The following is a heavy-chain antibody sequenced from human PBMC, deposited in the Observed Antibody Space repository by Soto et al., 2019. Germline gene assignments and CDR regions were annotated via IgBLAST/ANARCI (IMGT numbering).Heavy chain of an antibody. CDR3: ARDRDDYGSGNYYIRMDF. J-gene: IGHJ4*02. D-gene: IGHD3-10*01. Sequence: QVQLVQSGAEVKKPGSSVKVSCKASGGIFSTYAISWLRQAPGQGLEWMGGIIPLFGTPNYAQRFQGRVTITADESTSTAYMELSRLRSEDTAVYYCARDRDDYGSGNYYIRMDFWGQVTLVTVSS. CDR1: GGIFSTYA. V-gene: IGHV1-69*01. CDR2: IIPLFGTP.